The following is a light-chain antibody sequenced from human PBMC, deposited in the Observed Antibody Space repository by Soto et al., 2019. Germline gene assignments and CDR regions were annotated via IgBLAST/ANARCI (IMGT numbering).Light chain of an antibody. J-gene: IGKJ1*01. Sequence: EIVLTQSPGTLSLSPGERATHSCRASQSVSSSYLAWYQQKPGQAPRLLIYGASSTATGIPDRFSGSGSGTDFTLTISRLEPEDFAVYYCQQYGSSPWTFGQGTKVEIK. CDR3: QQYGSSPWT. CDR2: GAS. V-gene: IGKV3-20*01. CDR1: QSVSSSY.